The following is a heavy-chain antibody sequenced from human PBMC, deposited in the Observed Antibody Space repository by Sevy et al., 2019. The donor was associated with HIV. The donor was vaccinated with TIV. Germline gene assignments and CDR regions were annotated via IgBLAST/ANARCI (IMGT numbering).Heavy chain of an antibody. CDR2: VSSDGSEI. CDR1: GFTFSTYA. J-gene: IGHJ4*02. CDR3: ARDQLGSIDY. V-gene: IGHV3-30-3*01. Sequence: GGSLRLSCAVSGFTFSTYAMHWVRQAPGKGLECVAIVSSDGSEINYAHSVKGRFTISRDNSRNTLYLQMNSLRTEDTALYYCARDQLGSIDYWGQGTLVTVSS. D-gene: IGHD7-27*01.